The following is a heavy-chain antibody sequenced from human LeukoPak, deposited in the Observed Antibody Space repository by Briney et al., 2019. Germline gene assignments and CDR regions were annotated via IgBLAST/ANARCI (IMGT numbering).Heavy chain of an antibody. CDR3: ARDSVNWNYSFDY. J-gene: IGHJ4*02. CDR2: IIPIFGTA. CDR1: GGTFSSYA. D-gene: IGHD1-7*01. Sequence: SVKVSCKASGGTFSSYAISWVRQAPGQGLEWMGGIIPIFGTANYAQKFQGRVTITTDESTSTAYMELSSLRSEDTAVYYCARDSVNWNYSFDYWGQGTLVTVSS. V-gene: IGHV1-69*05.